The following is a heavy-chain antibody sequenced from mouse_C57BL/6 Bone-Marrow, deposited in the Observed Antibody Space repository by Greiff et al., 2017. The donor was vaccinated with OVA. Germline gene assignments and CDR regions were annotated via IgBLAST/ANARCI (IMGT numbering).Heavy chain of an antibody. J-gene: IGHJ3*01. CDR1: GFTFSSYA. D-gene: IGHD2-5*01. V-gene: IGHV5-4*03. CDR2: LSDGGSYT. Sequence: EVKLVESGGGLVKPGGSLKLSCAASGFTFSSYAMSWVRQTPEKRLEWVATLSDGGSYTYYPDNVTGRFTISRDNAKNNLYLQMSHLKSEDTAMYYCARGYYSNFFAYWGQGTLVTVSA. CDR3: ARGYYSNFFAY.